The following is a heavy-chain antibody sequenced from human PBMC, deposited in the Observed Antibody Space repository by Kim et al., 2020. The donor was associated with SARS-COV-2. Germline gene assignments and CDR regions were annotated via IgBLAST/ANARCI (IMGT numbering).Heavy chain of an antibody. J-gene: IGHJ3*02. CDR2: IYYSVST. CDR1: GGSISSSSYY. V-gene: IGHV4-39*01. D-gene: IGHD3-10*01. CDR3: ARLRSGRITMVRGVRDAFDI. Sequence: SETLSLTCTVSGGSISSSSYYWGWIRQPPGKGLEWIGSIYYSVSTYYNPSLKSRVTISVDTSKNQFSLKLSSVTAADTAVYYCARLRSGRITMVRGVRDAFDIWGQGTMVTVSS.